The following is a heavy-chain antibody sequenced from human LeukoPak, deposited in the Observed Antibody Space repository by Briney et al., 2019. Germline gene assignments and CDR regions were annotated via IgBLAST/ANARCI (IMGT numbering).Heavy chain of an antibody. D-gene: IGHD3-22*01. V-gene: IGHV3-48*04. CDR3: ARGKITMIVGPFDY. CDR2: ISSSGSTI. Sequence: GGSLRLSCAASGFTFSSYSMNWVRQAPGKGLEWVSYISSSGSTIYYADSVKGRFTISRDNAKKSLYLQMNSLRAEDTAVYYCARGKITMIVGPFDYWGQGTLVTVSS. J-gene: IGHJ4*02. CDR1: GFTFSSYS.